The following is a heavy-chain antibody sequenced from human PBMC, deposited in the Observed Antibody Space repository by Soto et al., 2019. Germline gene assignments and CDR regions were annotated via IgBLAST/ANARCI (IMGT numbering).Heavy chain of an antibody. CDR3: ARNPLRLPFDS. V-gene: IGHV4-61*01. CDR1: GDPVGRGTNY. J-gene: IGHJ4*02. Sequence: SETLSLTCSVSGDPVGRGTNYWSWVRQAPGRGLEWIGYIFDAATTNYNPSFESRVSISLDTARNQVSLKLSSVTAADTAVYFCARNPLRLPFDSWGQGTLVTVSS. CDR2: IFDAATT.